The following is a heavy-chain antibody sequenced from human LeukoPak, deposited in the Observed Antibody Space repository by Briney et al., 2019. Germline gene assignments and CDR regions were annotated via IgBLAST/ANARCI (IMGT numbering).Heavy chain of an antibody. D-gene: IGHD7-27*01. CDR2: TFYRSRWYT. CDR3: KRDGELGLDALDI. J-gene: IGHJ3*02. CDR1: GDSFSSNGAA. V-gene: IGHV6-1*01. Sequence: SQTLSLTCAISGDSFSSNGAAWSWIRQSPSRGLEWLGRTFYRSRWYTDYAPYMRGRITVNPDISRNEFSLELHSVTHEDTAVYYCKRDGELGLDALDIWGQGTLVTVSS.